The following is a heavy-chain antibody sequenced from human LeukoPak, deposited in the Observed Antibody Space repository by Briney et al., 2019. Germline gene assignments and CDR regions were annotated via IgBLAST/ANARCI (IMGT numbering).Heavy chain of an antibody. CDR1: GFTFSSYW. CDR3: ARDQRGTATPRD. Sequence: GSLRLSCAASGFTFSSYWMHWVRQAPGKGLMWVSRINSDGSSTTYADSVKGRFTISRDNARNTLYLQLNSLRAEDTAVYYCARDQRGTATPRDWGQGTLVTVSS. D-gene: IGHD5-18*01. J-gene: IGHJ4*02. V-gene: IGHV3-74*01. CDR2: INSDGSST.